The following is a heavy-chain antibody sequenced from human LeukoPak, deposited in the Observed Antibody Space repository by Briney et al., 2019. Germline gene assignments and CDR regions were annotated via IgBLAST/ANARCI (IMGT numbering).Heavy chain of an antibody. Sequence: GGSLRLSCAASGFTFSSYSMNWVRQAPGKGLEWVSYISSSSSTIYYPDSVKGRFTISRDNAKNSLYLQMNSLRAEDTAVYYCARRRPQSIAVAGAVTGYWYFDLWGRGTLVTVSS. D-gene: IGHD6-19*01. CDR2: ISSSSSTI. J-gene: IGHJ2*01. CDR3: ARRRPQSIAVAGAVTGYWYFDL. V-gene: IGHV3-48*04. CDR1: GFTFSSYS.